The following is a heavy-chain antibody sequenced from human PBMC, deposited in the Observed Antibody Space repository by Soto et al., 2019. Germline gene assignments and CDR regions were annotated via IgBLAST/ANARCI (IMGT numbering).Heavy chain of an antibody. D-gene: IGHD3-3*01. CDR1: GGSISSSSYY. Sequence: QLQLQESGPGLVKPSETLSLTCTVSGGSISSSSYYWGWIRQPPGKGLEWIGSIYYSGSTYYNPSLKSRVTISVDTSKNQFSLKLSSVTAADTAVYYCARLHYDFWSGYYNYYYYYMDVWGKGTTVTVSS. J-gene: IGHJ6*03. V-gene: IGHV4-39*01. CDR2: IYYSGST. CDR3: ARLHYDFWSGYYNYYYYYMDV.